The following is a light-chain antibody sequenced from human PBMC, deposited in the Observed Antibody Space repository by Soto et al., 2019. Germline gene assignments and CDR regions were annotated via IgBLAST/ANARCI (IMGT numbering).Light chain of an antibody. J-gene: IGLJ2*01. CDR3: SSYTIHGVGV. CDR2: DVS. CDR1: DSDVGGYNY. V-gene: IGLV2-14*03. Sequence: QSALTQPASVSGSPGQSITISCTGTDSDVGGYNYVSWYQHHPGNAPKVMIYDVSNRPSGVSNRFSGSKSGNTASLIISGLQAEDEADYYCSSYTIHGVGVFGGGTKLTVL.